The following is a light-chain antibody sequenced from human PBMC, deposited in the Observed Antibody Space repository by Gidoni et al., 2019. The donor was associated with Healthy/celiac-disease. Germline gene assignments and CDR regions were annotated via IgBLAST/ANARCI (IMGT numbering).Light chain of an antibody. V-gene: IGLV1-40*01. J-gene: IGLJ2*01. CDR3: QSYDSSLSVV. CDR1: SSNIGAGYD. CDR2: GNS. Sequence: SVLTQPPSVSVAPGQRVTISCTGSSSNIGAGYDVHWYQQLPGTAPKLLLYGNSNRPSGVPDRFSGSKSGTAASLAITGLQAEDEADYYCQSYDSSLSVVFGGGTKLTVL.